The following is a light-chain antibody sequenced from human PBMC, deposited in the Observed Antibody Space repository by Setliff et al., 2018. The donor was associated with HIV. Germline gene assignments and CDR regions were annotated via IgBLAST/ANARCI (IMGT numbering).Light chain of an antibody. CDR1: SSDVGSYNY. CDR3: CSYADSYTSLYV. J-gene: IGLJ1*01. V-gene: IGLV2-11*01. CDR2: DDT. Sequence: QSVLAQPRSVSGSPGQSVTISCTGTSSDVGSYNYVSWYQHHPDKAPKVMIHDDTKRPSGVPDRFSGSKSGNTASLTISGLQTEDEADYYCCSYADSYTSLYVFGTGTKVTVL.